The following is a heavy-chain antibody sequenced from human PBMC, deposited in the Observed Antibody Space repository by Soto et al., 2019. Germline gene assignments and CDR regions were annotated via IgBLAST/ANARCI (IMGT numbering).Heavy chain of an antibody. Sequence: GXSAKVCFKASGYTFTSYGISWVRQAPGQGLEWMGWISAYNGNTNYAQKLQGRVTMTTDTSTSTAYMELRSLRSDDTAVYYCARVGIAVAGTTQYFQHWGQGTLVTVSS. CDR1: GYTFTSYG. CDR2: ISAYNGNT. J-gene: IGHJ1*01. CDR3: ARVGIAVAGTTQYFQH. D-gene: IGHD6-19*01. V-gene: IGHV1-18*01.